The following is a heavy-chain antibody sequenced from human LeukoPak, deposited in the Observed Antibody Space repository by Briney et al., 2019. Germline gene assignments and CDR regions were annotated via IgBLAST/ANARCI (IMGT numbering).Heavy chain of an antibody. CDR2: INPNSGGT. CDR3: AREAIRGAVAPYNYYGMDV. D-gene: IGHD3-10*01. V-gene: IGHV1-2*02. Sequence: ASMKVSCKASGYSFTGYYMHWVRQAPGQGLEWMGCINPNSGGTDYAQKFQGRVTMTRDTSISTAYMELSRLRGDDTAVYYCAREAIRGAVAPYNYYGMDVWGQGTTVTVSS. CDR1: GYSFTGYY. J-gene: IGHJ6*02.